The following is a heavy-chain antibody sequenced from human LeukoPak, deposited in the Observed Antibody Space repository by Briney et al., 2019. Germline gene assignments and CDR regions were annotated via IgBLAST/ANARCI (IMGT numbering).Heavy chain of an antibody. CDR2: ISSSSSYI. D-gene: IGHD1-26*01. CDR1: GLTFSNYT. CDR3: ARVLSRGGSSRALAY. Sequence: GGSLRLSCTASGLTFSNYTLNWVRQAPGKGLEWDSFISSSSSYIYYADSVKGRFAISRDNAKSSVYLQMNSLRVEDTALYYCARVLSRGGSSRALAYWGQGALVTVSS. J-gene: IGHJ4*02. V-gene: IGHV3-21*01.